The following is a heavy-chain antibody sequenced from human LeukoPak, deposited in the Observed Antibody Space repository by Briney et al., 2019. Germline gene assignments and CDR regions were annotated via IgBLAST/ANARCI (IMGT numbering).Heavy chain of an antibody. CDR2: INHSGST. D-gene: IGHD2-21*01. CDR3: ARVVNCGLYPLHGFDP. V-gene: IGHV4-34*01. J-gene: IGHJ5*02. Sequence: PSETLSLTCAVYGGSFSGYYWSWIRQPPGKGLEWIGEINHSGSTNYNPSLKSRVTISVDTSKNQFSLKLSSVIAADTAVYYCARVVNCGLYPLHGFDPWGQGTLVTVSS. CDR1: GGSFSGYY.